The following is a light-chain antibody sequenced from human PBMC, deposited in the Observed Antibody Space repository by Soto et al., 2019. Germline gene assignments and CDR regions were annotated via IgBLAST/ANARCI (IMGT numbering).Light chain of an antibody. CDR1: QSVSRN. Sequence: ETAMTQSPAALSVSPGEKITLSCRASQSVSRNLAWYQQRPGQTPRLVIYSASTRATGIPVRFSGSGSGTEYTLTISSLQSEDFAVYCQQYHNWPLTFGGGTKVEIK. V-gene: IGKV3-15*01. J-gene: IGKJ4*01. CDR2: SAS. CDR3: QQYHNWPLT.